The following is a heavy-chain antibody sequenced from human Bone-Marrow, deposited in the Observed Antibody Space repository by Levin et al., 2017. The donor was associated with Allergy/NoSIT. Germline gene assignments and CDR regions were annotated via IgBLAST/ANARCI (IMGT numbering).Heavy chain of an antibody. CDR2: INPGDSET. CDR3: ARVDTTDFDY. V-gene: IGHV5-51*01. D-gene: IGHD1-14*01. CDR1: GYSFSTYW. J-gene: IGHJ4*02. Sequence: GGSLRLSCKGSGYSFSTYWIAWVRQMPGKGLEWMGIINPGDSETIYSASFQGQVTMSVDKSSTTAYLHWTSLKASDTAMYYCARVDTTDFDYWGQGTLVTVSP.